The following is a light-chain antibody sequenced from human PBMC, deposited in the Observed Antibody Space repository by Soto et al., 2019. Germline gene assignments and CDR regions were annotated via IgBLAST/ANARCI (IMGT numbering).Light chain of an antibody. CDR3: QQHINWPLT. V-gene: IGKV3-11*01. J-gene: IGKJ4*01. CDR2: EAS. CDR1: QSVSSN. Sequence: EIVMTQSPATLSVSPGERANLSFRASQSVSSNVAWYQQKPGQAPRLLIYEASNRDTGIPARFSGSGSGADFTLTISSLEPEDFALYYCQQHINWPLTFGGGTKVDIK.